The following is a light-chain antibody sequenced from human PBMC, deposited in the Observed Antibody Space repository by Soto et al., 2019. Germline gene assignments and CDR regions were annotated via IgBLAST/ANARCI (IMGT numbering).Light chain of an antibody. J-gene: IGKJ5*01. CDR2: GAS. CDR3: QHYQVGQPIA. Sequence: EIVLTQSPGTLSFSPGEGATVSCRASQSVSSSYLAWYQQKPGQAPRLLIYGASSRATGIPGRFSGSGSETDSTLTISRLEPEDFALYYCQHYQVGQPIAFGRGTRLEIK. V-gene: IGKV3-20*01. CDR1: QSVSSSY.